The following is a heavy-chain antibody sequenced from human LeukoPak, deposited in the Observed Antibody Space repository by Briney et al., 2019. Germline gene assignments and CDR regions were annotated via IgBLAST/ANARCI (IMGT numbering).Heavy chain of an antibody. CDR2: VNPYNGNT. Sequence: ASVNVSCKVSGYTFTSYGISWVRQAPGQGLEWMGWVNPYNGNTNYAQKFQGRVTMTTDTSTTTGYMELRSLRSDDAAVYYCARDIKGFTMFRGAIDWYFDLWGRGTLVTVSS. J-gene: IGHJ2*01. D-gene: IGHD3-10*01. CDR3: ARDIKGFTMFRGAIDWYFDL. CDR1: GYTFTSYG. V-gene: IGHV1-18*01.